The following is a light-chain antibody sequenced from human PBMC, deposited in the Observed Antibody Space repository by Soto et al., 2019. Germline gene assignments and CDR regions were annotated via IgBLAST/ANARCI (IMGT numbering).Light chain of an antibody. CDR1: SSDVGGYGS. CDR2: DVS. J-gene: IGLJ1*01. V-gene: IGLV2-14*01. CDR3: SSHPSSITLV. Sequence: QSALTQPASVSGSPGQSITVSCTGTSSDVGGYGSVSWYQQHPGKAPKLMIYDVSNRPSGVSNRFSGSKSGNTASLTISGLQAEDEAEYYCSSHPSSITLVFGTGTKLTVL.